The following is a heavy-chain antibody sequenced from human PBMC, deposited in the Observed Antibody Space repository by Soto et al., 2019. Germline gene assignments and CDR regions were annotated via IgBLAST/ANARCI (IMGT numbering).Heavy chain of an antibody. CDR2: ISGGGGST. V-gene: IGHV3-23*01. D-gene: IGHD2-21*02. CDR3: AKGFIVVVTVIRPDDAFDA. Sequence: EVQLLESGGGLVQPGGSLRLSCAASGFTFGNYGMNWVRQAPGKGLEWVSGISGGGGSTYYADSVKGRFTISRDPSKNTIFLEMNSLRAADTAVYYCAKGFIVVVTVIRPDDAFDAWGQGTLVTVSS. J-gene: IGHJ5*01. CDR1: GFTFGNYG.